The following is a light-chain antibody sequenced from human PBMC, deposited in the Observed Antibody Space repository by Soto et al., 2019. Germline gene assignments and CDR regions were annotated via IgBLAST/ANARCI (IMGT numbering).Light chain of an antibody. V-gene: IGLV2-8*01. Sequence: QSALTQPPSASGSPGQSVTISCTGTKNDIGVYDFVSWYQHHPGKAPRLIIYEVVQRPSGVPARFSGSKSGNTAYLTVSGLQAADEADYFCKSYAGGNTYVFGSGTKLTVL. J-gene: IGLJ1*01. CDR3: KSYAGGNTYV. CDR2: EVV. CDR1: KNDIGVYDF.